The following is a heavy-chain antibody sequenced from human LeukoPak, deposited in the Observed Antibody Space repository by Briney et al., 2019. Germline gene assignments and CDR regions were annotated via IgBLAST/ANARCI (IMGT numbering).Heavy chain of an antibody. V-gene: IGHV5-51*01. CDR2: IYPGDSDT. CDR3: ARGGQRAVQWLVRGKPFYFDY. J-gene: IGHJ4*02. D-gene: IGHD6-19*01. CDR1: GYSFTSYW. Sequence: NHGESLKISCKGSGYSFTSYWIGWVRQMPGKGLEWMGIIYPGDSDTRYSPSFQGQVTISADKSISTAYLQWSSLKASDTAMYYCARGGQRAVQWLVRGKPFYFDYWGQGTLVTVSS.